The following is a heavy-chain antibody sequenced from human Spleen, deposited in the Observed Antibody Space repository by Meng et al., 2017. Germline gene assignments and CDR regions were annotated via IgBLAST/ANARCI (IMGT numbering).Heavy chain of an antibody. CDR2: INHSGST. J-gene: IGHJ4*02. CDR3: ARGPTTMAHDFDY. CDR1: GGSFSGYY. V-gene: IGHV4-34*01. D-gene: IGHD4-11*01. Sequence: QVQPQQGGAGPLTPSWTLSPASAVNGGSFSGYYCSRIGQPPGKGLKWIGEINHSGSTNYNPSLESRATISVDTSQNNLSLKLSSVTAADSAVYYCARGPTTMAHDFDYWGQGTLVTVSS.